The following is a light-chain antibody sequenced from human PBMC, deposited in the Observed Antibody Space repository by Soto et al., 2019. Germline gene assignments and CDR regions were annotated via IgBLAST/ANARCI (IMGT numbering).Light chain of an antibody. CDR1: SSNIESNT. V-gene: IGLV1-44*01. CDR3: AAWDDSLNGVV. CDR2: SNN. J-gene: IGLJ2*01. Sequence: QSVLTQPPSASGTPGQRVTISCSGSSSNIESNTVNWYQQLPGTAPKLLIYSNNQRPSGVPDRFSGSKSGTSASLAISGLQSEDEADYYCAAWDDSLNGVVFGGGTKLTVL.